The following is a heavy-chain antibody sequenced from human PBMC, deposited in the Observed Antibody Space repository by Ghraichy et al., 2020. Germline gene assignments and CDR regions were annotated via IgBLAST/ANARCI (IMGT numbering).Heavy chain of an antibody. Sequence: GESLNISCSASGFTFSSYAMHWVRQAPGKGLEYVSAISSNGGSTYYADSVKGRFTISRDNSKNTLYLQMSSLRAEDTAVYYCVKDFDWLSWLYAFDIWGQGTMVTVSS. CDR1: GFTFSSYA. CDR3: VKDFDWLSWLYAFDI. CDR2: ISSNGGST. V-gene: IGHV3-64D*06. D-gene: IGHD3-9*01. J-gene: IGHJ3*02.